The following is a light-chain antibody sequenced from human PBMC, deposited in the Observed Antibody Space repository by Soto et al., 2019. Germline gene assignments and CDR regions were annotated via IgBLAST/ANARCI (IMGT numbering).Light chain of an antibody. CDR3: LQTLQSPT. J-gene: IGKJ2*01. V-gene: IGKV2-28*01. CDR2: LGS. CDR1: QSLLHNNGYNY. Sequence: DIVMTQSPLSLPVTPGEPASISCRSSQSLLHNNGYNYLDWYLQKPGQSPQLLIYLGSTRDSGVPHWFSGSGSGTAFTLNIGSVEAEDVGVYYCLQTLQSPTFGQGTKLEIK.